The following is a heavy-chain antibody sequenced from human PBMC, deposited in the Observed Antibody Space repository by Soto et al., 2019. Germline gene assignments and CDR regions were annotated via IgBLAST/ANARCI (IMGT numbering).Heavy chain of an antibody. CDR1: GFAFSDYS. Sequence: EVQLLESGGGLGQPGGSLRLSCEASGFAFSDYSITWVRQAPGKGLEYVSGITGSGGLSFYADSVRGRFTVSRDNSKNTVYLQMNSLRLEDTAVYYCAQWSGFGDLWGQGTLVTVSS. CDR3: AQWSGFGDL. CDR2: ITGSGGLS. J-gene: IGHJ4*02. D-gene: IGHD3-10*01. V-gene: IGHV3-23*01.